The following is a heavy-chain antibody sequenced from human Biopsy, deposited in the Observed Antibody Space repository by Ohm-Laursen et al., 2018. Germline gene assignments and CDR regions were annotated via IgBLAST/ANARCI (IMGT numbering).Heavy chain of an antibody. V-gene: IGHV4-61*01. Sequence: GTLSLTCTVSGDSLTSGPENWSWIRQSPGQGLEYIGFIYSGGNTNYNPSLKNRVTMSVDTSKNQFYLKLYSVTAADTAVYYCARGRHTSGWPYFDNWGQGTLVTVSS. CDR1: GDSLTSGPEN. CDR2: IYSGGNT. D-gene: IGHD6-19*01. J-gene: IGHJ4*02. CDR3: ARGRHTSGWPYFDN.